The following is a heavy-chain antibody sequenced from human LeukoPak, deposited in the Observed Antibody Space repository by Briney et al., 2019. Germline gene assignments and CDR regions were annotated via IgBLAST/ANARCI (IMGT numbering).Heavy chain of an antibody. D-gene: IGHD3-10*01. Sequence: GGYVRLSCAASGFTFSNYATSWVRQAPGKGLEWVSSIGGSGSTTYYADSVRGRFTISRDNSKNSMYLQMSSLRAEDTAIYYCAEVESSYCRIWGQGTLVTVSS. J-gene: IGHJ4*02. CDR2: IGGSGSTT. CDR1: GFTFSNYA. V-gene: IGHV3-23*01. CDR3: AEVESSYCRI.